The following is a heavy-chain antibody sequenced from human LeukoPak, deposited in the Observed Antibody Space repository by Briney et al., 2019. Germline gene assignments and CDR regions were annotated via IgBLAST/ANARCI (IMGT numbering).Heavy chain of an antibody. D-gene: IGHD2-2*01. CDR3: AKELAVVVPTTTEDWYFDL. J-gene: IGHJ2*01. Sequence: GGSLRLSCAAFGFTFSSYAMSWVRQASGKGLEWVSAISGSGGVTYYADSVKGRFTISRDSSKSTLYLQMNSLRAEDTAVYYCAKELAVVVPTTTEDWYFDLWGRGTLVTVSS. CDR1: GFTFSSYA. V-gene: IGHV3-23*01. CDR2: ISGSGGVT.